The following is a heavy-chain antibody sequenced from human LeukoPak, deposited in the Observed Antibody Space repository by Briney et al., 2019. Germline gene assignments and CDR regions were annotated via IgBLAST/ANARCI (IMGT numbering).Heavy chain of an antibody. V-gene: IGHV4-59*01. CDR2: IYYSGST. Sequence: SETLSLTCTVSGGSISTYYWSWIRQPPGKELEWIGYIYYSGSTNYNPSLKSRLTISVDTSKNQFSLKLNSVTAADTAVYYCARGGPSYYGSGSPFDYWGQGTLSPSPQ. CDR3: ARGGPSYYGSGSPFDY. J-gene: IGHJ4*02. CDR1: GGSISTYY. D-gene: IGHD3-10*01.